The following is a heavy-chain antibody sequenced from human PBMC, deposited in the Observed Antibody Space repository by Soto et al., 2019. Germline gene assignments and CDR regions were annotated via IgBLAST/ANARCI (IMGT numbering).Heavy chain of an antibody. CDR2: IFHSGST. J-gene: IGHJ6*02. Sequence: SETLSLTGAVSGGSFGRNNGWSWGRQPPGKGVGWGGEIFHSGSTNYNPSLKSRVTISVDQSNNQFSLDMSPVTAADTAVYSCARAGRGYCSGFTCDSGLYGMDVWGQGTTVTVSS. V-gene: IGHV4-4*02. CDR1: GGSFGRNNG. CDR3: ARAGRGYCSGFTCDSGLYGMDV. D-gene: IGHD2-15*01.